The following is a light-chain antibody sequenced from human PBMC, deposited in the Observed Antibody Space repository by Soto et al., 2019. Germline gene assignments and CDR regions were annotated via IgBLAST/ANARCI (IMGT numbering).Light chain of an antibody. CDR2: EVT. Sequence: QSVLTRPASVSGSPGQSITISCTGTSGDIGSYNRVSWYQQRPGKAPKLIIYEVTDRPSGVSNRFSGSKSGNTASLTISGLQAEDEAEYYCSSYTNINTRACVFGTGTKVTVL. CDR1: SGDIGSYNR. J-gene: IGLJ1*01. V-gene: IGLV2-14*01. CDR3: SSYTNINTRACV.